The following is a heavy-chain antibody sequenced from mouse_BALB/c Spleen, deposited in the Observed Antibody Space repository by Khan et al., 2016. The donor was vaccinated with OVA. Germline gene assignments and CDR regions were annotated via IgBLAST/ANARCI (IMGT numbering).Heavy chain of an antibody. CDR1: GYTFTSYV. CDR3: APYGTYNVSFAY. CDR2: IYPFNDDT. D-gene: IGHD2-10*02. J-gene: IGHJ3*01. Sequence: VQLQQPGPELVKPGASVKMSCKASGYTFTSYVMHWVKQKPGLGLEWIGYIYPFNDDTKYNEKFKGKATLTSDKSSSTAYMELSSLTSEDSAVYYCAPYGTYNVSFAYGGQGTLVTVSA. V-gene: IGHV1S136*01.